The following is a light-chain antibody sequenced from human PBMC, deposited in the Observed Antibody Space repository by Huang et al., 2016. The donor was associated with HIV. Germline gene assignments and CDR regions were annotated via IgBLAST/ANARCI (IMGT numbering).Light chain of an antibody. J-gene: IGKJ2*01. CDR1: QSVDRY. CDR2: DAS. V-gene: IGKV3-11*01. Sequence: EIVLTQSPATPSLSPGERATLSCRASQSVDRYLAWYQHKPGQAPRLLIHDASNRATGIPARFSGSGSETDFTLTISSLEPEDFAVYYCHQRSNWPQTFGQGTKVEIK. CDR3: HQRSNWPQT.